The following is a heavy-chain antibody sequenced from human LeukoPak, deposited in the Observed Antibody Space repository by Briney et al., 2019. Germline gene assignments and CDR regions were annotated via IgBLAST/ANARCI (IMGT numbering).Heavy chain of an antibody. J-gene: IGHJ6*02. V-gene: IGHV4-59*01. CDR3: ARDVYYYDSSGYFYGMDV. D-gene: IGHD3-22*01. CDR1: GGSISSYY. Sequence: KPSETLSLTCTVSGGSISSYYWSWIRQPPGKGLEWIGYIYYSGSTNYNPSLKSRVTISVDTSKNQFSLKLSSVTAADTAVYYCARDVYYYDSSGYFYGMDVWGQGTTVTVSS. CDR2: IYYSGST.